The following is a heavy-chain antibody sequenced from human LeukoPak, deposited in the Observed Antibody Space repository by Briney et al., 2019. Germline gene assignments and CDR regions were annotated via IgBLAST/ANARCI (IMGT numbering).Heavy chain of an antibody. CDR2: IYYSGST. CDR1: GGSISSSSYY. V-gene: IGHV4-39*07. D-gene: IGHD6-6*01. Sequence: SETLSLTCTVSGGSISSSSYYWGWIRQPPGKGLEWIGSIYYSGSTYYNPSLKSRVTISVDTSKNQFSLKLSSVTAADTAVYYCARDASTLECQLGVVRFDPWGQGTLVTVSS. CDR3: ARDASTLECQLGVVRFDP. J-gene: IGHJ5*02.